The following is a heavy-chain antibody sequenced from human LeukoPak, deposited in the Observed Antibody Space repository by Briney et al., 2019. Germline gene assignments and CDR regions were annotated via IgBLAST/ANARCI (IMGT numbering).Heavy chain of an antibody. CDR3: AKRSLSGSYLGFDY. Sequence: AGGSLRLSCAASGFTFSSYSMNWVRQAPGKGLEWVANIKQDGSEKYYVDSVKGRFTISRDNSKNTLYLQMNSLRAEDTAIYYCAKRSLSGSYLGFDYWGQGTLVTVSS. D-gene: IGHD1-26*01. CDR1: GFTFSSYS. J-gene: IGHJ4*02. CDR2: IKQDGSEK. V-gene: IGHV3-7*03.